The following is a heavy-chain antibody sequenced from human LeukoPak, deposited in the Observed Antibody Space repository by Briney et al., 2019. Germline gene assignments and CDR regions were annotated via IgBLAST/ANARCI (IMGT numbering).Heavy chain of an antibody. Sequence: GGSLRLSCAASGFTFSSYAMSWVRQAPGKGLEWVSAISGSGGSTYYADSVKGRFTISRDNSKNTLYLQMNSLRAEDTAVYYCGFRYYDSSHYYGMDVWGQGTTVTVSS. V-gene: IGHV3-23*01. CDR2: ISGSGGST. J-gene: IGHJ6*02. CDR3: GFRYYDSSHYYGMDV. D-gene: IGHD3-22*01. CDR1: GFTFSSYA.